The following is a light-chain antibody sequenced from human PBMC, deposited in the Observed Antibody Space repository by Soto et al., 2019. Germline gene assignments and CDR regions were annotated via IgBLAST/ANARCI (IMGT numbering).Light chain of an antibody. V-gene: IGLV2-23*01. Sequence: QSALTQPASVSGSPGQSITISCTGSSSASGTYNLLSWYQQHPGQAPNLMIYEGIKRPSGVSSRFSGSKSGSTASLTISGLQAEDEADYYCCSYVGVSLVFGTGTKVTVL. CDR1: SSASGTYNL. J-gene: IGLJ1*01. CDR2: EGI. CDR3: CSYVGVSLV.